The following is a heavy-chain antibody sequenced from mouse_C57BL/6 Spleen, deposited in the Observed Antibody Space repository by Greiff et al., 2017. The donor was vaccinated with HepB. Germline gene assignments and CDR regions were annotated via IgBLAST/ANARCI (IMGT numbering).Heavy chain of an antibody. CDR3: ARPYYYGSSNYFDY. J-gene: IGHJ2*01. CDR2: IYPRDGST. D-gene: IGHD1-1*01. Sequence: VKLQQSGPELVKPGASVKLSCKASGYTFTSYDINWVKQRPGQGLEWIGWIYPRDGSTKYNEKFKGKATLTVDTSSSTAYMELHSLTSEDSAVYFCARPYYYGSSNYFDYWGQGTTLTVSS. V-gene: IGHV1-85*01. CDR1: GYTFTSYD.